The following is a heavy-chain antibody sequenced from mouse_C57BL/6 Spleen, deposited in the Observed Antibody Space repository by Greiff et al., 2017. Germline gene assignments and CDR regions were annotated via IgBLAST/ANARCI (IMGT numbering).Heavy chain of an antibody. CDR3: ATLTGTRYAMDY. CDR1: GFSLTSYG. Sequence: QVHVKQSGPGLVQPSQSLSITCTVSGFSLTSYGVHWVRQSPGKGLEWLGVIWSGGSTDYNAAFISRLSISKDNSTSQVFLKMSSLQADDTAIYYCATLTGTRYAMDYWGQGTSVTVSS. CDR2: IWSGGST. J-gene: IGHJ4*01. D-gene: IGHD4-1*01. V-gene: IGHV2-2*01.